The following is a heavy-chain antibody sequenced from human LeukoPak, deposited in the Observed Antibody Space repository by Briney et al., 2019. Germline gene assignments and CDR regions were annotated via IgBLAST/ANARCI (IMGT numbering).Heavy chain of an antibody. CDR3: ARHDYDILTGYLYYGMDV. V-gene: IGHV4-39*01. CDR1: GGSISSSSYY. Sequence: SETLSLTCTVSGGSISSSSYYWGWIRQSPEKGLEWIGSIYYSGSTYYNPSLKSRVTISVDTSKNQFSLKLSSVTAADTAVYYCARHDYDILTGYLYYGMDVWGQGTTVTVSS. CDR2: IYYSGST. D-gene: IGHD3-9*01. J-gene: IGHJ6*02.